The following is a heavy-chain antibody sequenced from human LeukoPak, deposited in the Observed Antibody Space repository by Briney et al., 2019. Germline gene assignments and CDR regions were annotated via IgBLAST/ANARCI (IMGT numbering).Heavy chain of an antibody. D-gene: IGHD2-15*01. CDR1: GFTFSSYW. CDR3: AKNSGRGGGAFNI. Sequence: PGGSLRLSCAASGFTFSSYWMSWVRQAPGKGLEWVANIKQDGSEKYYVDSVKGRFTISRDNAKNSLYLQMNSLRAEDTAVYYCAKNSGRGGGAFNIWGQGTMATVSS. CDR2: IKQDGSEK. J-gene: IGHJ3*02. V-gene: IGHV3-7*03.